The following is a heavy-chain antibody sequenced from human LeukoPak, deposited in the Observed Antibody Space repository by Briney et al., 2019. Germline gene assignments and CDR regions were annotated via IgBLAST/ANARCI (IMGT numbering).Heavy chain of an antibody. CDR2: INHSGST. J-gene: IGHJ4*02. V-gene: IGHV4-34*01. CDR1: GGSFSGYY. CDR3: ARGIYSGYGRLDY. D-gene: IGHD5-12*01. Sequence: PSETLSLTCAVYGGSFSGYYWSWIRQPPGKGLEWIGEINHSGSTNYNPSLKSRVTISVDTSKNQFSLKLSSVTAADTAVYYRARGIYSGYGRLDYWGQGTLVTVSS.